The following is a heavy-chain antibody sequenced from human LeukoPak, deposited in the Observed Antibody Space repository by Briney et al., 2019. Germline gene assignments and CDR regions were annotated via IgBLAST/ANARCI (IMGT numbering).Heavy chain of an antibody. Sequence: PGGSLSLSCAASGSTFSSYSMNWVRQAPGKGLEWVSSISSSSSYIYYADSVKGRFTISRDNARNSLYLQTNSLRAEDTAVYYCATLGSNYGIDVWGKGTTVTVSS. V-gene: IGHV3-21*01. J-gene: IGHJ6*04. CDR1: GSTFSSYS. D-gene: IGHD7-27*01. CDR2: ISSSSSYI. CDR3: ATLGSNYGIDV.